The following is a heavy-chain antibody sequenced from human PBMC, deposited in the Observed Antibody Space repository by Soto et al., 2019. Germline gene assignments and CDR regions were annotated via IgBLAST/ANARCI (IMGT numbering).Heavy chain of an antibody. CDR3: ARQGLGPLHGLVDV. CDR2: VHHSWGS. V-gene: IGHV4-59*08. CDR1: GGSISSYY. J-gene: IGHJ6*02. D-gene: IGHD1-26*01. Sequence: QVQLQESGPGLVKPSETLSLSCTVSGGSISSYYWSWFRQSPGKRMEWIGYVHHSWGSSYNPSLQSRVAISLDPSKSQFSLKVTSVTATDTAVYYCARQGLGPLHGLVDVWGQGTTVTVSS.